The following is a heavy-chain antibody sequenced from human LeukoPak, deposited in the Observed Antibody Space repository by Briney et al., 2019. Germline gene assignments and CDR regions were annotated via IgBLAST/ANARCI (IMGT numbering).Heavy chain of an antibody. V-gene: IGHV4-59*08. CDR2: IYYSGST. Sequence: PSEALSLTCTVSGGSISSYYWSWIRQPPGKGLEWIGYIYYSGSTNYNPSLKSRVSISVDTSKNQFSLKLGSVTAADTAVYYCARGRGSGHVLLPFDYWGQGTLVTVSS. CDR3: ARGRGSGHVLLPFDY. D-gene: IGHD6-19*01. J-gene: IGHJ4*02. CDR1: GGSISSYY.